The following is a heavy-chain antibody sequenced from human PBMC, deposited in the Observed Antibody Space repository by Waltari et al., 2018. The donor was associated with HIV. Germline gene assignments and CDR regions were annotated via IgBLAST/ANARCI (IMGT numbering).Heavy chain of an antibody. Sequence: QVQLVESGGGVVQPGGSLRRSCAASGFTFSSYGMPWASQAPGKGLGWVAFIRYDGSNKYYADSVKGRFTISRDNSKNTLYLQMNSLRAEDTAVYYCAKEKGYSYGVFDYWGQGTLVTVSS. V-gene: IGHV3-30*02. CDR2: IRYDGSNK. J-gene: IGHJ4*02. CDR1: GFTFSSYG. D-gene: IGHD5-18*01. CDR3: AKEKGYSYGVFDY.